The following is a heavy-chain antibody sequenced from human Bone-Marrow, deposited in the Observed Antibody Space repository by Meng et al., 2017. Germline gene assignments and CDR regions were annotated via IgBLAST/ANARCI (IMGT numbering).Heavy chain of an antibody. D-gene: IGHD6-13*01. CDR2: INHSGST. V-gene: IGHV4-34*01. Sequence: QVQLQQWGAGLFQPSETLSLTCDVYGGFFSGYSRSWIRQPPGKGLGWIGEINHSGSTNYNPSLNRRVTITVDASQNLFSLKLSSVPAADTAVYYCARTHRKAAAIHYWGQGTLVTVSS. J-gene: IGHJ4*02. CDR1: GGFFSGYS. CDR3: ARTHRKAAAIHY.